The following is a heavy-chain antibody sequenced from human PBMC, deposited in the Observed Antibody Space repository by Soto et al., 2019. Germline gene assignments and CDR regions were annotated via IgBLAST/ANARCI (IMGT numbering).Heavy chain of an antibody. CDR3: ERLIGNSWLAS. J-gene: IGHJ5*01. D-gene: IGHD1-26*01. CDR1: GGSISSSSYY. V-gene: IGHV4-39*01. Sequence: SETLSLTCTVSGGSISSSSYYWGWIRQPPGKGLEWIGSIYYSGSTYYNPSLKSRVTISVDTSKNQFSLKLSSVTPDDTAVYYCERLIGNSWLASWGQGTLVTVSS. CDR2: IYYSGST.